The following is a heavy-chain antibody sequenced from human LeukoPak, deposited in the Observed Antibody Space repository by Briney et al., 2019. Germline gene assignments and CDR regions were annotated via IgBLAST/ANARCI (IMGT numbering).Heavy chain of an antibody. CDR3: AKVNDGSPKPPYFDY. J-gene: IGHJ4*02. Sequence: PGGSLRLSCAASGFTFSNYAMTWVRQAPGKGLEWVSAMSASGGNTYYADSVRGRFTISRDNSKNTVYLQMNSLRAEDTAIYYCAKVNDGSPKPPYFDYWGQGTLVTVSS. CDR1: GFTFSNYA. CDR2: MSASGGNT. V-gene: IGHV3-23*01. D-gene: IGHD1-1*01.